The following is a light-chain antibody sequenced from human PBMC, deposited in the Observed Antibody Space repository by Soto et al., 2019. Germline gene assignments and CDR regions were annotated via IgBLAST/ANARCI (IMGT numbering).Light chain of an antibody. CDR1: QSISTF. J-gene: IGKJ1*01. CDR2: GAS. Sequence: EIVLTQSPATLSLSPGERATLSCRTSQSISTFLAWYQQRPGQAPRLLIYGASHRASGIPARFSGSGSGTDFTLTISSLEPEDFAEYYCQERSNWPRTAFGQGTKVEI. CDR3: QERSNWPRTA. V-gene: IGKV3-11*01.